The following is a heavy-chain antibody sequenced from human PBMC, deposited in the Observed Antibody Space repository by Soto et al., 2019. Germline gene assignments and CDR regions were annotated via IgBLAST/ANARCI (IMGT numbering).Heavy chain of an antibody. Sequence: EVQLVETGGGLIQPGGSLRLSCAASGFTVSSNYMSWVRQDPGKGLEWVSVIYSGGSTYYADSAKGRFTISRDNSKNTLYLQMNSLRAEDTAVYYCARDLGHCSGGSCYDAFDIWGQGTMVTVSS. D-gene: IGHD2-15*01. CDR1: GFTVSSNY. CDR3: ARDLGHCSGGSCYDAFDI. J-gene: IGHJ3*02. CDR2: IYSGGST. V-gene: IGHV3-53*02.